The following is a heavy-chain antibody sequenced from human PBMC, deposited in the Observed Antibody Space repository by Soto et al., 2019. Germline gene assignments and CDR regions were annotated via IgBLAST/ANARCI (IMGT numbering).Heavy chain of an antibody. CDR2: IYYSGRT. V-gene: IGHV4-59*08. CDR1: GGSISSYY. D-gene: IGHD6-25*01. J-gene: IGHJ6*03. CDR3: ARSFLAARPPYYYSYMDV. Sequence: QVQLQESGPGLVEPSETLSLTCTVSGGSISSYYCCCIRQPPGKGLEWIGYIYYSGRTNYNTALESRVTTSVDTSNNRVSLMLSSVTAANTAVYYCARSFLAARPPYYYSYMDVWGKGTTVTVSS.